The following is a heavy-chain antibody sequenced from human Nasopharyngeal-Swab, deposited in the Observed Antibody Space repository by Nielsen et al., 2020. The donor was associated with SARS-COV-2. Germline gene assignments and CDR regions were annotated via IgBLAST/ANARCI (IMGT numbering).Heavy chain of an antibody. CDR1: GFTFSSYS. V-gene: IGHV3-21*01. CDR2: ISSSSSYI. Sequence: GGSLRLSCAASGFTFSSYSMNWVRQAPGKGLEWVSSISSSSSYIYYADSVKGRFTISRDNAKNSLYLQMNSLRAEDTAVYYCARDPLNYGDYFDYWGQGTLVTVSS. J-gene: IGHJ4*02. D-gene: IGHD4-17*01. CDR3: ARDPLNYGDYFDY.